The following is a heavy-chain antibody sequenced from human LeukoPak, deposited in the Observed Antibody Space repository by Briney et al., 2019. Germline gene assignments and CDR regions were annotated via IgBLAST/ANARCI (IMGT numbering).Heavy chain of an antibody. Sequence: ASVKVSCKASGYTFTSYYMHWVRQAPGQGLEWMGIINPSGGSTSYAQKFQGRVTMTRDTSTSTVYVELSSLRSEDTAVYYCARFPNTAMVMGLEYYYYGMDVWGQGTTVTVSS. CDR1: GYTFTSYY. V-gene: IGHV1-46*01. D-gene: IGHD5-18*01. CDR2: INPSGGST. J-gene: IGHJ6*02. CDR3: ARFPNTAMVMGLEYYYYGMDV.